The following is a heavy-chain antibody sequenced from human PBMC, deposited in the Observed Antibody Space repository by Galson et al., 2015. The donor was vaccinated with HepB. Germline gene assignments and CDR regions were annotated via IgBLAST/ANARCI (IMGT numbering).Heavy chain of an antibody. V-gene: IGHV3-7*01. D-gene: IGHD6-19*01. CDR3: VAGSGWLPDY. Sequence: SLRLSCAVSGLTFSSNGMNWVRQAPGKGLEWVSIINRGGAETHYVDSVKGRFTISRDNAENSLYLQMSSLRVDDTAVYFCVAGSGWLPDYWGQGTVVTVSS. CDR1: GLTFSSNG. CDR2: INRGGAET. J-gene: IGHJ4*02.